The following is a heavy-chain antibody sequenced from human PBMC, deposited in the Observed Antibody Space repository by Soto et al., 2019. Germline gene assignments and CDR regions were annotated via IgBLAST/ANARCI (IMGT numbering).Heavy chain of an antibody. CDR2: INVYNGNT. V-gene: IGHV1-18*01. CDR1: GYTFTNYG. CDR3: ARGGGSGSYYHQYKWFDP. Sequence: QVQLVQSGGEVKKPGASVKVSCKASGYTFTNYGISWVRQAPGQGLEWMGWINVYNGNTKYAQKVQGRVTMTTDTXPXSXXMGLRGLRTDNTAVDYCARGGGSGSYYHQYKWFDPWGQGTLVTVSS. D-gene: IGHD3-10*01. J-gene: IGHJ5*02.